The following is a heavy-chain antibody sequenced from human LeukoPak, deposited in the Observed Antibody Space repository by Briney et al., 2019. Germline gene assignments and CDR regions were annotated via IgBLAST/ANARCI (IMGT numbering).Heavy chain of an antibody. CDR2: ISYDGSNK. CDR3: AKNRGAIAAPYYFDY. J-gene: IGHJ4*02. CDR1: GFTFSSYA. Sequence: PGGSLRLSCAASGFTFSSYAIHWVRQAPGKGLEWVAVISYDGSNKYYADSVKGRFTISRDNSKNTLYLQMNSLRAEDTAVYYCAKNRGAIAAPYYFDYWGQGTLVTVSS. D-gene: IGHD6-13*01. V-gene: IGHV3-30*18.